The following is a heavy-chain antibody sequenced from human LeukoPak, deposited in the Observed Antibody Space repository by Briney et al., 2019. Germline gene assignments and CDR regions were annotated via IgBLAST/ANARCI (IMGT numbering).Heavy chain of an antibody. CDR1: GVSIINYY. CDR3: ARGEGSGWYWAFDI. D-gene: IGHD6-19*01. V-gene: IGHV4-59*01. J-gene: IGHJ3*02. CDR2: IYSVGTT. Sequence: PSETLSLTCTVSGVSIINYYWGWIRQPPGKRLEWIGYIYSVGTTNYNPSLESRVTISVDTSKNQFSLKMSSVTAADTAVYYCARGEGSGWYWAFDIWGQGTMVIVAS.